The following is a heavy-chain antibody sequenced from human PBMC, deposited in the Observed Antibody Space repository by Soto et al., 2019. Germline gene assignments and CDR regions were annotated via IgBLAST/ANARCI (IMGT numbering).Heavy chain of an antibody. Sequence: EVQLVESGGGLVQPGGSLRLSCAASGFTFSSYWMSWVRQAPGKGLEWVANIKQDGSEKYYVDSVKGRFTISRDNAKNSLYLQMNSLRAEDTAVYYCARDVSRWTPPSYYYGMDVWGQGTTVTVSS. V-gene: IGHV3-7*03. CDR2: IKQDGSEK. CDR3: ARDVSRWTPPSYYYGMDV. J-gene: IGHJ6*02. CDR1: GFTFSSYW.